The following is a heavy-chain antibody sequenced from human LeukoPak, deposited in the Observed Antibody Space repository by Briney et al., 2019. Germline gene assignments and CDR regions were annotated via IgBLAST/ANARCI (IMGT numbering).Heavy chain of an antibody. Sequence: SETLSLTCTVSGYSISSGYYWGWIRQPPGKGLEWIGSIYHSGSTYYNPSLKSRVTISVDTSKNQFSLKLSSVTAADTAVYYCARAKYSNCFDCWGQGTLVTVSS. D-gene: IGHD4-11*01. V-gene: IGHV4-38-2*02. CDR1: GYSISSGYY. CDR2: IYHSGST. J-gene: IGHJ4*02. CDR3: ARAKYSNCFDC.